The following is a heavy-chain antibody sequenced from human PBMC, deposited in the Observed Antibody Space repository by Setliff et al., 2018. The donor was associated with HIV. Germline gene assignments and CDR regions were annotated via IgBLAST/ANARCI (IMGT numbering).Heavy chain of an antibody. D-gene: IGHD6-19*01. CDR2: INHSGST. CDR1: GESFSGYH. J-gene: IGHJ3*01. Sequence: SETLSLTCAVYGESFSGYHWSWIRQPPGKGLEWMGEINHSGSTSYNPSLKSRVTISLDTSKSHFSLKLNSVTAADTAKYYCRSSAWYGGDAFDLWGQGTMVTVSS. CDR3: RSSAWYGGDAFDL. V-gene: IGHV4-34*01.